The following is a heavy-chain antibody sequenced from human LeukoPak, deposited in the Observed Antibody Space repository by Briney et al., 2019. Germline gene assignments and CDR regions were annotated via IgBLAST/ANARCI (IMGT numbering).Heavy chain of an antibody. CDR1: GGSSSTYF. J-gene: IGHJ4*02. CDR3: ARNARNDILTGASYFDY. Sequence: PSESLSLTCTVSGGSSSTYFWSWIRQPAGKGLEWIGRVQASGSTSYNPSLRSRVSVSVDRSKNQFSLSLYSVTAADTAVYYCARNARNDILTGASYFDYWGQRTLVTDSS. CDR2: VQASGST. V-gene: IGHV4-4*07. D-gene: IGHD3-9*01.